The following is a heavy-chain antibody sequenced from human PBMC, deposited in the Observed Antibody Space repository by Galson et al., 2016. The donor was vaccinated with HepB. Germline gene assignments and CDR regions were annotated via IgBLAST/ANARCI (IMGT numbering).Heavy chain of an antibody. Sequence: SLRLSCAASGFTFSSYGMHWLRQAPGKGPEWISYIAGSSSTIYDADSVKGRFTVSRDNARQTLFLQMDSLRVEDTAVYFCARDREPETTMPIFDHWGQGILVTVSS. CDR1: GFTFSSYG. J-gene: IGHJ4*02. V-gene: IGHV3-48*04. D-gene: IGHD4-17*01. CDR3: ARDREPETTMPIFDH. CDR2: IAGSSSTI.